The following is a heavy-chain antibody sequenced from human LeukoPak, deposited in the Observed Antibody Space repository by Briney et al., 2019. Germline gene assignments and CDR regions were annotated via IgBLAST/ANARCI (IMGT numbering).Heavy chain of an antibody. Sequence: SVKVSCKASGGTFSSYAISWVRQAPGQGLEWMGGIIPIFGTANYAQKFQGRVTITADKSTSTAYMELSSLRSEDTAVYYCARVSSGWYRTLDYWGRGTLVTVSS. CDR3: ARVSSGWYRTLDY. D-gene: IGHD6-19*01. CDR2: IIPIFGTA. CDR1: GGTFSSYA. V-gene: IGHV1-69*06. J-gene: IGHJ4*02.